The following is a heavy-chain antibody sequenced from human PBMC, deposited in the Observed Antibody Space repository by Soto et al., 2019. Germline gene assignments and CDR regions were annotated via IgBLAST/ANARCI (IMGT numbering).Heavy chain of an antibody. Sequence: PSETLSLTCAVSGYSISSGYYWGWIRQPPGKGLEWIGSIYHSGSTYYNPSLKSRVTISVDTSKNQFSLKLSSVTAADTAVYYCARDDYGGNSPYWGQGTLVPSPQ. V-gene: IGHV4-38-2*02. J-gene: IGHJ4*02. CDR3: ARDDYGGNSPY. CDR1: GYSISSGYY. D-gene: IGHD4-17*01. CDR2: IYHSGST.